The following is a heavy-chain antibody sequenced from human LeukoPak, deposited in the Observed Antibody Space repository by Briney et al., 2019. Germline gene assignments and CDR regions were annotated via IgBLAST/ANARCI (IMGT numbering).Heavy chain of an antibody. CDR1: GGSISSGSYY. CDR3: ARMDTAMGHNYYYYYYIDV. V-gene: IGHV4-61*02. J-gene: IGHJ6*03. D-gene: IGHD5-18*01. CDR2: IYTSGST. Sequence: SETLSLTCTVSGGSISSGSYYWSWIRQHAGKGLEWIGRIYTSGSTNYNPSLKSRVTISVDTSKNQFSLKLSSVTAADTAVYYCARMDTAMGHNYYYYYYIDVWGKGTTVTISS.